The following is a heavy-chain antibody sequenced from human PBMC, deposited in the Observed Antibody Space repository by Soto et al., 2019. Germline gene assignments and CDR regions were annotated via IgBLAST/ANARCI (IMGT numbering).Heavy chain of an antibody. J-gene: IGHJ4*02. CDR1: GFTFSSYG. CDR3: AKDYDSSGSLGGYFDY. D-gene: IGHD3-22*01. Sequence: GGSLRLSCAASGFTFSSYGMHWVRQAPGKGLEWVAVISYDGSNKYYADSVKGRFTISRDNSKNTLYLQMNSLRAEDTAVYYCAKDYDSSGSLGGYFDYWGQGTLVTVSS. CDR2: ISYDGSNK. V-gene: IGHV3-30*18.